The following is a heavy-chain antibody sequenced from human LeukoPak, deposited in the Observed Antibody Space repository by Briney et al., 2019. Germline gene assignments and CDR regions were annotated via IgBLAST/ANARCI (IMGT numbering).Heavy chain of an antibody. J-gene: IGHJ4*02. CDR2: INHSGST. CDR1: GGSFSGYY. Sequence: SETLSLTCAVYGGSFSGYYWSWIRQPPGKGLEWIGEINHSGSTNYNPSLKSRVTISVDTSKNQFSLKLSSVTAADTAVYYCASSVGSTDYWGQGTLVTVSS. D-gene: IGHD1-26*01. CDR3: ASSVGSTDY. V-gene: IGHV4-34*01.